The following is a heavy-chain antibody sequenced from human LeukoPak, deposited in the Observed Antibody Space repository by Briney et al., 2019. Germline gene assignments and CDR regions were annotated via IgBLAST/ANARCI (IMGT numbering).Heavy chain of an antibody. V-gene: IGHV3-23*01. CDR3: AKDGSFDAFDI. CDR2: ISGSGGSI. Sequence: QPGGPLRLSCAASGFTFSRYGMTWVRQAPGKGLEWVSAISGSGGSIHYADSVKGRFTISRDNSKNTLYLQMNSLRAEDTAIYYCAKDGSFDAFDIWGQGTMVTVSS. CDR1: GFTFSRYG. D-gene: IGHD3-10*01. J-gene: IGHJ3*02.